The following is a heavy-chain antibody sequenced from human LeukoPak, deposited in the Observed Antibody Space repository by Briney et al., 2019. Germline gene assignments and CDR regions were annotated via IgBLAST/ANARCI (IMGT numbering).Heavy chain of an antibody. V-gene: IGHV1-18*01. J-gene: IGHJ4*02. CDR1: GYTFTNYG. CDR2: ISGYNGYT. D-gene: IGHD3-22*01. Sequence: ASVKVSCNASGYTFTNYGISWVRQAPGQGLEWMGWISGYNGYTHYAQKLQGRVTLTTDTSTSTAYMELRSLRSDDTAVYYCARGLPPRRLSDTSGYYSYYFDYWGQGTLVTVSS. CDR3: ARGLPPRRLSDTSGYYSYYFDY.